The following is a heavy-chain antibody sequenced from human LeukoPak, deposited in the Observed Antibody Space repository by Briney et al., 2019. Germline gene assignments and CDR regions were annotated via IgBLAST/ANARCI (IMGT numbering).Heavy chain of an antibody. V-gene: IGHV4-34*01. Sequence: SETLSLTCAVYGGSFSGYYWSWIRQPPGKGLEWIGEINHSGSTNYNPSLESRVTISVDTSKNQFSLKLSSVSAADTAMYYCARRRSGTDFDYWGQGTLVSVYS. D-gene: IGHD2-2*01. CDR3: ARRRSGTDFDY. CDR2: INHSGST. CDR1: GGSFSGYY. J-gene: IGHJ4*02.